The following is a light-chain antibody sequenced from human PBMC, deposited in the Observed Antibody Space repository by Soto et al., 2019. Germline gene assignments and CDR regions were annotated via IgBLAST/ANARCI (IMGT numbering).Light chain of an antibody. V-gene: IGKV1-6*01. J-gene: IGKJ3*01. CDR3: LQDFNYPRT. CDR2: GAS. CDR1: QGIKND. Sequence: AIEMTQSPSSLSASVVGRVTITCRASQGIKNDLGWYQQKPGKAPQLLIYGASTLYTGVPSRFSGSGSGIDFTLTISSLQPEDFATYYCLQDFNYPRTFGPGTIIDVK.